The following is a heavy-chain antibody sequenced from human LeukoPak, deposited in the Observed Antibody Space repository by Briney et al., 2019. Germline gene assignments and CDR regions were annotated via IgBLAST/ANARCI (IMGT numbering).Heavy chain of an antibody. J-gene: IGHJ4*02. CDR2: MNPNSGNT. V-gene: IGHV1-8*02. D-gene: IGHD6-13*01. Sequence: ASVKVSCKASGYTFTSYDINWVRQATGQGLEWMGWMNPNSGNTGYAQKFQGRVTMTRNTSISTAYMELSSLRAEDTAVYYCARDSSAAGSFDYWGQGTLVTVSS. CDR1: GYTFTSYD. CDR3: ARDSSAAGSFDY.